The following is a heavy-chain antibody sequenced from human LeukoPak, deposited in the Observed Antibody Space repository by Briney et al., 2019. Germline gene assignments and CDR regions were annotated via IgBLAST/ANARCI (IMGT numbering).Heavy chain of an antibody. J-gene: IGHJ5*02. CDR3: ARHLGGITMVRGVLNWFDP. V-gene: IGHV4-34*01. D-gene: IGHD3-10*01. CDR1: GGSFSGYY. CDR2: INHSGST. Sequence: SETLSLTCAVYGGSFSGYYWSWIRQPPGKGLEWIGEINHSGSTNYNPSLKSRVTISVDTSKNQFSLKLSSVTAADTAVYYCARHLGGITMVRGVLNWFDPWGQGTLVTVSS.